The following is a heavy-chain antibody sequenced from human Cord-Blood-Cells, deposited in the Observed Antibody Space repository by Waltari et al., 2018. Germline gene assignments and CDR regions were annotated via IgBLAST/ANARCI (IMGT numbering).Heavy chain of an antibody. CDR3: ARGGAAAEYFQH. CDR1: GGSFSGYY. CDR2: INHSGST. D-gene: IGHD6-13*01. Sequence: QVQLQQWGAGLLKPSETLSLTCAVYGGSFSGYYWSWIRQPPGKGLEWIGEINHSGSTNNNPSLTGRVTISVDTAKDQFALKLSSVTAADTAVYYCARGGAAAEYFQHWGQGTLVTVSS. V-gene: IGHV4-34*01. J-gene: IGHJ1*01.